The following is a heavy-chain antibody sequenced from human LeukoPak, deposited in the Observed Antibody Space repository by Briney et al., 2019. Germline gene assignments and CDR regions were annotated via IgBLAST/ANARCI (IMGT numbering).Heavy chain of an antibody. CDR1: GFTFDDYA. CDR2: ISWNSGSI. J-gene: IGHJ4*02. CDR3: ARGGPKGWELNSGDY. Sequence: PGGSLRLSCAASGFTFDDYAMHWVRQAPGKGLEWVSGISWNSGSIGYADSVMGRFTISRDNSKNTLYLQMNSLRAEDTAVYYCARGGPKGWELNSGDYWGQGTLVTVSS. D-gene: IGHD1-26*01. V-gene: IGHV3-9*01.